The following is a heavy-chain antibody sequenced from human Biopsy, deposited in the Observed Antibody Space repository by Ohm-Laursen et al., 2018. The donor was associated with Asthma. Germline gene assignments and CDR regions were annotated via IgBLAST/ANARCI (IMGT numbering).Heavy chain of an antibody. J-gene: IGHJ4*02. CDR3: TRWSLRVRDTPNDY. D-gene: IGHD3-16*01. V-gene: IGHV1-8*01. CDR1: RYTFTSYD. Sequence: GASVKVSCKASRYTFTSYDINWVRQATGQGLEWMGWMNPNSGNTGYPQNFQGGVTMTRDTSISTAYMELSSLRSEDTAVYYCTRWSLRVRDTPNDYWGQGTLVTVSS. CDR2: MNPNSGNT.